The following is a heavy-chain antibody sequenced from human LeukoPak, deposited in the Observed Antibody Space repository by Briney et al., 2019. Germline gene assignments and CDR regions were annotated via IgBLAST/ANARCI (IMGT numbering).Heavy chain of an antibody. CDR2: IYHGGST. J-gene: IGHJ4*02. D-gene: IGHD7-27*01. CDR1: GGSISSGSYY. V-gene: IGHV4-30-2*01. Sequence: SQTLSLTCTVSGGSISSGSYYWSWIRQPPGKGLEWIGYIYHGGSTYYNPSLKGRVTISVDRSKNQFPLKLSSVAAADTAVYYCARHVAGDRGFDYWGQGTLVTVSS. CDR3: ARHVAGDRGFDY.